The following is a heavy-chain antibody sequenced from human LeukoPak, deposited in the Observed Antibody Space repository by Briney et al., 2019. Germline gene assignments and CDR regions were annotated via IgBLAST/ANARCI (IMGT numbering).Heavy chain of an antibody. CDR3: ATVGISRGYSFFDY. CDR2: IYTSGSI. V-gene: IGHV4-4*07. Sequence: PSETLSVTCSVSGGSISSYYWSWIRQPAGKGLEWIGHIYTSGSINYNPSLKSRVTMSVDTSRNQFSLTLSSVTAADTAVYYCATVGISRGYSFFDYWGQGTLVTVSS. D-gene: IGHD5-18*01. CDR1: GGSISSYY. J-gene: IGHJ4*02.